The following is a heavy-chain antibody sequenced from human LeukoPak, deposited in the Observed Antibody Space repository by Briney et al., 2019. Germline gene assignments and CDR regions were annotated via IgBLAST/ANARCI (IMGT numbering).Heavy chain of an antibody. J-gene: IGHJ6*03. CDR2: IYYSGST. D-gene: IGHD5-24*01. CDR1: GGSISSGDYY. Sequence: PSQTLSLTCTVSGGSISSGDYYWSWIRQPPGKGLEWIGYIYYSGSTYYNPSLKSRVTISVDTSKNQFSLKLSSVTAADTAVYYCARGSRDGYNYLHYYYMDVWGKGTTVTVSS. CDR3: ARGSRDGYNYLHYYYMDV. V-gene: IGHV4-30-4*08.